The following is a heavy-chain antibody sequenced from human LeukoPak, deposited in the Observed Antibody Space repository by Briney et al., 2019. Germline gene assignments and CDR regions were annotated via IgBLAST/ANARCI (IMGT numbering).Heavy chain of an antibody. CDR3: ARAPGYRGFLDY. CDR1: GFTFSSYW. D-gene: IGHD6-13*01. CDR2: ISSDGSST. Sequence: GGSLRLSCAASGFTFSSYWMHWVRQAPGKGLVWVSRISSDGSSTTYADSVKGRFTISRDNAKNTLYLQMNSLRAEDTAVYYCARAPGYRGFLDYWGQGTLVTVSS. J-gene: IGHJ4*02. V-gene: IGHV3-74*01.